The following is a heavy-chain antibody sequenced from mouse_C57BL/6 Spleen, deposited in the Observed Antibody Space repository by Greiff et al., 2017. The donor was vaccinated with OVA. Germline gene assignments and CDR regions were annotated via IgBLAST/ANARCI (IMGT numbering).Heavy chain of an antibody. D-gene: IGHD2-2*01. J-gene: IGHJ3*01. CDR3: ARVYGYDGHGFAY. CDR1: GFNIKNTY. V-gene: IGHV14-3*01. Sequence: EVQLQQSVAELVRPGASVKLSCTASGFNIKNTYMHWVKQRPEQGLEWIGRIDPANGNTKYAPKFQGQATITADTSSNTAYLQLSSLTSEDTAIYYCARVYGYDGHGFAYWGQGTLVTVSA. CDR2: IDPANGNT.